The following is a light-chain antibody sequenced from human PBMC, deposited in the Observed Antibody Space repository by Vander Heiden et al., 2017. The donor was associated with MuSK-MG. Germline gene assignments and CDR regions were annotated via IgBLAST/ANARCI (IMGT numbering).Light chain of an antibody. CDR1: GLPDDE. J-gene: IGLJ2*01. Sequence: YALTPPPSVPVSPGQTARIPCPADGLPDDEDYWYQQKPGQATGLLIYKDNERPSGIPERFSGSSSGTTVTLTISGVRAEDEADYYCQSADSSKTYSVVFGGGTKLTVL. CDR2: KDN. V-gene: IGLV3-25*03. CDR3: QSADSSKTYSVV.